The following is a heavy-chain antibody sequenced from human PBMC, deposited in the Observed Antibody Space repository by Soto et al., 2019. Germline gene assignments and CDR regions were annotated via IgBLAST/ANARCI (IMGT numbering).Heavy chain of an antibody. J-gene: IGHJ4*02. CDR3: AKDVGVAARPHLFDY. CDR2: ISGSGGST. CDR1: GFTFSSYA. D-gene: IGHD6-6*01. Sequence: GGSLRLSCAASGFTFSSYAMSWVRQAPGKGLEWVSAISGSGGSTYYADSVKGRFTISRDNSKNTLYLQMNSPRAEDTAVYYCAKDVGVAARPHLFDYWGQGTLVTVSS. V-gene: IGHV3-23*01.